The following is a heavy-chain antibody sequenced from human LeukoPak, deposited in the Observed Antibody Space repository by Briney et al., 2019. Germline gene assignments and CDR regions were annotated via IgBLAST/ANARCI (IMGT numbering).Heavy chain of an antibody. D-gene: IGHD5-18*01. CDR1: GGSISSDNYY. Sequence: SQTLSLTCAASGGSISSDNYYWSWIRQPPGKGLEWIGYIYYSGSTYYNPSLKSRVTISVDTSKNQFSLKLSSVTAADTAVYYCARGRGYSYGEMATYFDYWGQGTLVTVSS. CDR2: IYYSGST. CDR3: ARGRGYSYGEMATYFDY. J-gene: IGHJ4*02. V-gene: IGHV4-31*11.